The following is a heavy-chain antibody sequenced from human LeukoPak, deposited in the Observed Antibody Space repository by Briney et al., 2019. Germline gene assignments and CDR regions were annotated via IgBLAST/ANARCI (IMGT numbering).Heavy chain of an antibody. Sequence: SETLSLTCTVSGGSVFSGSHYWGWIRQPPGKGLEWIGYISHTGSTNYNPSLKSRVTMLIDTSKNQFSLKLSSVTAADTAMYYCARVEYQLLGRYYYYGLDVWGQGTTVTVSS. D-gene: IGHD2-2*01. CDR1: GGSVFSGSHY. V-gene: IGHV4-61*01. J-gene: IGHJ6*02. CDR3: ARVEYQLLGRYYYYGLDV. CDR2: ISHTGST.